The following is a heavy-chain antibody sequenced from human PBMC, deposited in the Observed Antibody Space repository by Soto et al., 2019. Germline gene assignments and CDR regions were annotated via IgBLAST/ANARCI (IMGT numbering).Heavy chain of an antibody. CDR3: ARDRGHYGSGSYYILHYYYGMDV. V-gene: IGHV3-66*01. D-gene: IGHD3-10*01. J-gene: IGHJ6*02. CDR2: IYSGGST. CDR1: GFTVSSNY. Sequence: EVQLVESGGGLVQPGGSLRLSCAASGFTVSSNYMSWVRQAPGKGLEWVSVIYSGGSTYYADSVKGRFTISRDNSKNTLYLQMNSLGAEDTAVYYCARDRGHYGSGSYYILHYYYGMDVWGQGTTVTVSS.